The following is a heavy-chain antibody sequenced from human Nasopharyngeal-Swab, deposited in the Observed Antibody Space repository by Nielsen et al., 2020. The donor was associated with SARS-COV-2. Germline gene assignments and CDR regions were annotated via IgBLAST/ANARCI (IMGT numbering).Heavy chain of an antibody. D-gene: IGHD3-9*01. J-gene: IGHJ6*03. CDR2: IYYSGST. Sequence: SETLSLTCTVSGGSISSYYWSWIRQPPGKGLEWIGYIYYSGSTNYNPSLKSRVTISVDTSKNQFSLKLSSVTAADTAVYYCARRILTGYDYYYYYMDVWGKGATVTVSS. V-gene: IGHV4-59*01. CDR3: ARRILTGYDYYYYYMDV. CDR1: GGSISSYY.